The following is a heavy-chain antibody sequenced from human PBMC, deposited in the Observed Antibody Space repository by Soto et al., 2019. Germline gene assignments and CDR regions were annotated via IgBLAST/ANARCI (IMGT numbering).Heavy chain of an antibody. D-gene: IGHD6-13*01. CDR2: IYHSGTT. J-gene: IGHJ4*02. Sequence: QLQLQESGSGLVKPSQTLSLTCAVSGGSISSGGYSWSWIRQPPGKGLGWIGYIYHSGTTYYNPSRKSPVTISVDRSNNQLSPKLSSVTAADTAVYSGARGQQMIRNYWGQGTLVTVSS. CDR1: GGSISSGGYS. CDR3: ARGQQMIRNY. V-gene: IGHV4-30-2*01.